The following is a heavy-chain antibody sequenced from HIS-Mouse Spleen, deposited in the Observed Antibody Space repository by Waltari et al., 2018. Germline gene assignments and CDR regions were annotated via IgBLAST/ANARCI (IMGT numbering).Heavy chain of an antibody. J-gene: IGHJ4*02. D-gene: IGHD7-27*01. CDR1: GFTCYDYA. Sequence: EVQLVESGGGLVQPGRSLRLSCAASGFTCYDYAMHWVRQAPGKGLEWVSGISWNSGSIGYADSVKGRFTISRDNAKNSLYLQMNSLRAEDTALYYCAKKDPLTGDFDYRGQGTLVTVSS. CDR3: AKKDPLTGDFDY. CDR2: ISWNSGSI. V-gene: IGHV3-9*01.